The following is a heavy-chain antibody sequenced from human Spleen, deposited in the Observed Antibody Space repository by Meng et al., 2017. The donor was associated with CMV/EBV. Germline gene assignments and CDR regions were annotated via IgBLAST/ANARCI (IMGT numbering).Heavy chain of an antibody. CDR2: ISSDGRST. CDR3: AKDGEQLDFDY. V-gene: IGHV3-23*01. D-gene: IGHD6-6*01. Sequence: GGSLRLSCVASGFTFTTYAMTWVRQAPGKGLEWVSTISSDGRSTYYADSVKGRFTISRDNSKNMLSLQMNGLRADDTAVYYCAKDGEQLDFDYWGQGTLVTVSS. J-gene: IGHJ4*02. CDR1: GFTFTTYA.